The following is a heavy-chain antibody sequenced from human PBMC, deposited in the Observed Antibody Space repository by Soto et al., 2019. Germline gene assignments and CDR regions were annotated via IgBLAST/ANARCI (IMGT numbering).Heavy chain of an antibody. CDR2: IWYDGSNK. V-gene: IGHV3-33*01. Sequence: QVQLVESGGGVVQPGRSLRLSCAASGFTFSSYGMHWVRQAPGKGLEWVAVIWYDGSNKYYADSVKGRFTISRDNSKNTLYLQMNSLRAEDTAVYYCARALGYCSGGSCYSLYYYYGMDVWGQGTTVTVSS. D-gene: IGHD2-15*01. J-gene: IGHJ6*02. CDR1: GFTFSSYG. CDR3: ARALGYCSGGSCYSLYYYYGMDV.